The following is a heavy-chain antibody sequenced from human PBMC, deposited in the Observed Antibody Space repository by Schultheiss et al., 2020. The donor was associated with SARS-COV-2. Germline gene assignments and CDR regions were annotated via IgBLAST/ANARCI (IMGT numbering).Heavy chain of an antibody. D-gene: IGHD2-21*01. J-gene: IGHJ4*02. CDR1: GYSISSGYY. CDR2: INHSGST. CDR3: AKEVKETNFDY. Sequence: SETLSLTCTVSGYSISSGYYWGWIRQPPGKGLEWIGEINHSGSTNYNPSLKSRVTISVDMSNNQFSMRLRSVAAADTAVYYCAKEVKETNFDYWGQGTLVTVSS. V-gene: IGHV4-38-2*02.